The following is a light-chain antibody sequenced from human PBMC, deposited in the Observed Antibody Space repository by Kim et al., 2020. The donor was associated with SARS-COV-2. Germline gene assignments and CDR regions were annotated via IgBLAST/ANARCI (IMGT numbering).Light chain of an antibody. V-gene: IGLV3-1*01. CDR3: QAWDSSTVV. Sequence: SSELTQPPSVSVSPGQTASITCSGDKLGDNYACWYQQKPGQSPVLVIYQHNKRPSGIPERFSGSNSGNTATLTISGTQAMDEADYYCQAWDSSTVVFGGGTQLTVL. CDR2: QHN. J-gene: IGLJ2*01. CDR1: KLGDNY.